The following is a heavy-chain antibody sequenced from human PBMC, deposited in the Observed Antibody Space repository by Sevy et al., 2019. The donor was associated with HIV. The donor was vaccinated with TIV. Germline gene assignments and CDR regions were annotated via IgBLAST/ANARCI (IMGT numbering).Heavy chain of an antibody. CDR1: GYTFTSYG. D-gene: IGHD4-17*01. CDR3: ARAFYGDYVPARHRDYFMAFDI. J-gene: IGHJ3*02. CDR2: ISAYNRNT. Sequence: ATVKVSCKASGYTFTSYGISWVRQAPGQGLERMGWISAYNRNTNYAQKLQGRVTMTTDTSTSTAYMELRSLRSDDTAVLYFARAFYGDYVPARHRDYFMAFDIWGQGTPVTVSS. V-gene: IGHV1-18*01.